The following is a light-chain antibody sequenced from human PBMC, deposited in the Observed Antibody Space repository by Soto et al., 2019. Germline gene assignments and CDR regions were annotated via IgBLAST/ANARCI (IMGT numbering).Light chain of an antibody. V-gene: IGKV3D-7*01. CDR1: QSLRSTS. J-gene: IGKJ1*01. Sequence: IVFTQSPPSLSLSPAETATLSFRASQSLRSTSLAWYQQKPGQAPRLLISGASTRAADIPDRFSGSGSGTEFTLTISSLQPDDFATYYCQQYNSYSATFGQGTKVDIK. CDR3: QQYNSYSAT. CDR2: GAS.